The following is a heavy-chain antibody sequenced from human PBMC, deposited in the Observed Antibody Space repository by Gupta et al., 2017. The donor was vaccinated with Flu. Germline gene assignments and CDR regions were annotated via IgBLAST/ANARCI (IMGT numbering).Heavy chain of an antibody. Sequence: SWIRQPPGKGLEWIGYIYYDGSTKHNPSLKSRVTISIDTSKKQFSLKLSSVTAADTAVYYCAGGGTYGQFDYWGQGRLVTVSS. CDR2: IYYDGST. D-gene: IGHD3-10*01. J-gene: IGHJ4*02. V-gene: IGHV4-59*01. CDR3: AGGGTYGQFDY.